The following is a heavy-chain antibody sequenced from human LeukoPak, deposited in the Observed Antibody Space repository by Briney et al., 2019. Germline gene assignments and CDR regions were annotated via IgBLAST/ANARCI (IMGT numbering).Heavy chain of an antibody. CDR3: ARFYWGLGAFDI. CDR2: IYHNEST. V-gene: IGHV4-38-2*01. CDR1: GYSISTGYY. Sequence: SETLSLTCAVSGYSISTGYYWAWIRQPPGKGLEWIGSIYHNESTYYNPSLKSRVTISVDTSKNQFSLKLSSVTAADTAVYYCARFYWGLGAFDIWGQGTMVTVSS. D-gene: IGHD3-16*01. J-gene: IGHJ3*02.